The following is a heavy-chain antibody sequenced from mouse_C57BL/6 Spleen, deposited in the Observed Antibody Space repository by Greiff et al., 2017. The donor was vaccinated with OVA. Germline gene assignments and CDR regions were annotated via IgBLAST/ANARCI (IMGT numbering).Heavy chain of an antibody. CDR2: ISSGGSYT. J-gene: IGHJ2*01. CDR1: GFTFSSYG. D-gene: IGHD4-1*01. Sequence: DVKLVESGGDLVKPGGSLKLSCAASGFTFSSYGMSWVRQTPDKRLEWVATISSGGSYTYYPDSVKGRFTISRDNAKNTLYLQMSSLKSEDTAMYYCARHRTGTMDYWGQGTTLTVSS. V-gene: IGHV5-6*02. CDR3: ARHRTGTMDY.